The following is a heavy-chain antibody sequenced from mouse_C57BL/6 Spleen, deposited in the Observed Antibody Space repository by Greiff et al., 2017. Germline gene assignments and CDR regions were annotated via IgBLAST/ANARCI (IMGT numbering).Heavy chain of an antibody. V-gene: IGHV1-74*01. CDR1: GYTFTSYW. J-gene: IGHJ4*01. Sequence: QVQLQQPGAELVKPGASLKVSCKASGYTFTSYWMHWVNQTPGQGLEWIGSIHPSDSDTNYKQKFKGKVTLTVDKSSSTDYMQLTSLTAEDSAVYYCAISYSNYGYYAMDYWGQGTSVTVSS. CDR3: AISYSNYGYYAMDY. D-gene: IGHD2-5*01. CDR2: IHPSDSDT.